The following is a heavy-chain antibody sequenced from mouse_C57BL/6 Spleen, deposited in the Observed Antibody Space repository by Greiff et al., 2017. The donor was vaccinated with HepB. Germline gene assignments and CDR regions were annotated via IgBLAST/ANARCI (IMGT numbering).Heavy chain of an antibody. D-gene: IGHD1-1*01. CDR2: IYPGDGDT. CDR1: GYAFSSSW. CDR3: AEGTTVVGGAWFAY. J-gene: IGHJ3*01. V-gene: IGHV1-82*01. Sequence: QVQLQQSGPELVKPGASVKISCKASGYAFSSSWMNWVKQRPGKGLEWIGRIYPGDGDTNYNGKFKGKATLTADKSSSTAYMQLSSLTSEDSAVYFCAEGTTVVGGAWFAYWGQGTLVTVSA.